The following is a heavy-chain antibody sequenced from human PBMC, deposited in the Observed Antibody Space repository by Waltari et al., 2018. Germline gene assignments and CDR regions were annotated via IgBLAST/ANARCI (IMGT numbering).Heavy chain of an antibody. CDR2: IYYSGST. J-gene: IGHJ4*02. CDR3: ARDGEYSHFDY. V-gene: IGHV4-59*11. D-gene: IGHD2-15*01. Sequence: QLQLQESGPGLVKPSETLSLTCTVSGGSISSHYWSWIRQPPGKGLEWIGYIYYSGSTNYNPSRKRRVTISVDTSKNQFSLKLSSVTAADTAVYYCARDGEYSHFDYWGQGTLVTVSS. CDR1: GGSISSHY.